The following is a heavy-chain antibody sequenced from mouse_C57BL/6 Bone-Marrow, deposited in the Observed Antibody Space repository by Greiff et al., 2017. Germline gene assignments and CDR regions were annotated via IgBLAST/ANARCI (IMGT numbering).Heavy chain of an antibody. D-gene: IGHD1-1*01. V-gene: IGHV2-6*01. J-gene: IGHJ4*01. CDR2: IWGVGST. CDR1: GFSLTSYG. CDR3: ARSNLLLRRNAMDY. Sequence: VQRVESGPGLVAPSQSLSITCTVSGFSLTSYGVDWVRQSPGKGLEWLGVIWGVGSTNYNSALKSRLSISKDNSKSQVFLKMNSLQTDDTAMYYCARSNLLLRRNAMDYWGQGTSVTVSS.